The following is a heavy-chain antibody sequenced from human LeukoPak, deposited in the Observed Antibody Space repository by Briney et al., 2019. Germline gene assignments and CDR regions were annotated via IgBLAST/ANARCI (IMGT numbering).Heavy chain of an antibody. CDR1: GFTFSSYG. J-gene: IGHJ4*02. V-gene: IGHV3-30*02. Sequence: PGGSLRLSCAASGFTFSSYGRHWVRQAPGKGLEWVAFIRYDGSNKYYADSVKGRFTISRDNSMNTLYLQMNSLRAEDTAVYYCAKDRTSIFGVVIPFDYWGQGTLVTVSS. CDR2: IRYDGSNK. D-gene: IGHD3-3*01. CDR3: AKDRTSIFGVVIPFDY.